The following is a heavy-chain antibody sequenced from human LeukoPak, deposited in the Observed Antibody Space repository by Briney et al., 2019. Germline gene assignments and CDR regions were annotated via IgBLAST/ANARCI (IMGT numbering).Heavy chain of an antibody. V-gene: IGHV3-48*02. CDR2: ITTSSSSI. CDR3: ARVLSFRFDP. D-gene: IGHD2/OR15-2a*01. Sequence: GGSLRLSCAASGFPFSSYSMTWVRQAPGKGLEWVSYITTSSSSINHADSVKGRFTISRDNAKNSLYLQINSLRDDDTAVYYCARVLSFRFDPWGQGTLVTVSS. CDR1: GFPFSSYS. J-gene: IGHJ5*02.